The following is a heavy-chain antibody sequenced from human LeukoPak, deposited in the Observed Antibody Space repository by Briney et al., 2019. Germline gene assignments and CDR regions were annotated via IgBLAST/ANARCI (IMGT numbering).Heavy chain of an antibody. CDR1: GFTFSSYW. Sequence: GGSLRLSCAASGFTFSSYWMSWVRQAPGKGLEWVANIKQDESEKYYVDSLKGRFTIPRDNAKHSLYLQMNSLRAEDTAVYYCARDKIEGPTKLDYWGQGILVTVSS. J-gene: IGHJ4*02. CDR3: ARDKIEGPTKLDY. V-gene: IGHV3-7*01. D-gene: IGHD1-1*01. CDR2: IKQDESEK.